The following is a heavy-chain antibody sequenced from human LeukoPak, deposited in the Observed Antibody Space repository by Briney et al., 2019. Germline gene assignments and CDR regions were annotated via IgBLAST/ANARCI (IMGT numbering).Heavy chain of an antibody. Sequence: PGGSLRLSCAASRFTFSDYYMSWIRQAPGKGLEWVSYISSSGSTIYYADSVKGRFTISRDNAKNSLYLQMNSLRAEDTAVYYCARVSTYGDYNWFDPWGQGTLVTVSS. CDR2: ISSSGSTI. V-gene: IGHV3-11*04. D-gene: IGHD4-17*01. J-gene: IGHJ5*02. CDR1: RFTFSDYY. CDR3: ARVSTYGDYNWFDP.